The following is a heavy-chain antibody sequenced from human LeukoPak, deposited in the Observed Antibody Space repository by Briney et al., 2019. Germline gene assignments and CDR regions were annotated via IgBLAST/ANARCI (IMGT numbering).Heavy chain of an antibody. V-gene: IGHV3-11*01. J-gene: IGHJ4*02. CDR3: ASLRGVNR. CDR2: ISSSGTTI. Sequence: GGSLRLSCEASGFTFSSYAMSWIRQPPGKGLEWVSYISSSGTTIYYADSVRGRFTVSRDNAKNSLYLQMDSLSAEDTAVYYCASLRGVNRWGQGTLVTVSS. CDR1: GFTFSSYA. D-gene: IGHD3-10*01.